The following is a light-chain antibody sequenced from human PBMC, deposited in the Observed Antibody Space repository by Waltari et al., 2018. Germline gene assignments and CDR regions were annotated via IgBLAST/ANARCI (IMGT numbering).Light chain of an antibody. CDR1: SSDVGGYNY. CDR3: SSYAGSNNVV. J-gene: IGLJ2*01. Sequence: QSALTQPPSASGSPGQSVTISCTGTSSDVGGYNYVSWYQQHPGKAPKLMIYEVSKRPSGVPDRFSCSKSGNTASLTVSGLQSDDEADYYCSSYAGSNNVVFGGGTKLTVL. CDR2: EVS. V-gene: IGLV2-8*01.